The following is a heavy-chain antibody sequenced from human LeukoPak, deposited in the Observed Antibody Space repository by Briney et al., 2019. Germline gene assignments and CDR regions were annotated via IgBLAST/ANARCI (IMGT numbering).Heavy chain of an antibody. J-gene: IGHJ4*02. V-gene: IGHV1-69*05. CDR3: GKKAGDCGGGSCYSIDY. CDR1: GGSFSSEA. Sequence: GASMKVSCKAFGGSFSSEAVSWVRQAPGQGLEWMGGIIPIFGTPNYAQKFQGRVTITTDESTSTAYTEVSSLRSEDTAVYYCGKKAGDCGGGSCYSIDYWGQGTLVTVSS. CDR2: IIPIFGTP. D-gene: IGHD2-15*01.